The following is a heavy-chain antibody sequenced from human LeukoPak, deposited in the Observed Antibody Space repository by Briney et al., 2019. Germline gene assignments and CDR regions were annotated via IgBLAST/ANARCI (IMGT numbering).Heavy chain of an antibody. D-gene: IGHD3-10*01. Sequence: SETLSLTCAVYGGSFSGYYWSWIRQPPGKGLEWIGEINHSGSTNYNPSLKSRVTISVDTSKNQFSLKLSSVTAADTAVYYCARGGDSVGFDYWGQGTLVTVSS. V-gene: IGHV4-34*01. CDR3: ARGGDSVGFDY. CDR1: GGSFSGYY. CDR2: INHSGST. J-gene: IGHJ4*02.